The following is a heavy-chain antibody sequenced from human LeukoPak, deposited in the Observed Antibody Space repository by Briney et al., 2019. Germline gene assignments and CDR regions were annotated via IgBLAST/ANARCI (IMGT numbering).Heavy chain of an antibody. V-gene: IGHV1-69*02. CDR1: RGTFNSYT. Sequence: SVKVSCKASRGTFNSYTISWVRQAPGQGLEWMGRIIPILGIANYAQKFQGRVTITADKSTSTAYMELSSLRSEDTAVYYCARGRDDFWSGYDYWGQGTLATVSS. D-gene: IGHD3-3*01. CDR3: ARGRDDFWSGYDY. CDR2: IIPILGIA. J-gene: IGHJ4*02.